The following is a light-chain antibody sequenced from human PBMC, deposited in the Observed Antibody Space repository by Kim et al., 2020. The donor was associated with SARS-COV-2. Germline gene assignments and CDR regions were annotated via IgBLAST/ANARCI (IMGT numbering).Light chain of an antibody. J-gene: IGKJ2*01. CDR2: DAS. CDR3: QQYGSSPYT. Sequence: PGEGPTRACGARQSVSSNYLAWYQQKRGRAPRLLIYDASNRATDVPDRFSGSGSGTDFTLTISRLEPEDFAVYYCQQYGSSPYTFGQGTKLEI. V-gene: IGKV3D-20*01. CDR1: QSVSSNY.